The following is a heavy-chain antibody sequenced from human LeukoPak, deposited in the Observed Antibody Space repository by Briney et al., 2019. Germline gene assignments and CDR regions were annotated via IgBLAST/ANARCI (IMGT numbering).Heavy chain of an antibody. V-gene: IGHV3-23*01. CDR1: GFTFSTYA. Sequence: GGSLRLSCAASGFTFSTYAMSWVRQAPGKGLEWVSAISASGGNTYYADSVKGRFTISRDNSKNTLYLQLNNLKAEDTAVYYCAKDQAVIIKYYFDYWGQGTLVTVSS. D-gene: IGHD3-3*01. CDR3: AKDQAVIIKYYFDY. CDR2: ISASGGNT. J-gene: IGHJ4*02.